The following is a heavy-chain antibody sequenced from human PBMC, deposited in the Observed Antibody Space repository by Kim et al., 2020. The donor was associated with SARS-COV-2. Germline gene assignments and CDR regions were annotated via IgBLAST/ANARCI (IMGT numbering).Heavy chain of an antibody. J-gene: IGHJ4*02. D-gene: IGHD5-12*01. CDR3: ARVGTKKSGY. CDR2: NT. V-gene: IGHV1-18*01. Sequence: NTNYAKKLQGRVTMTTDTSTSTAYKELRSLRSDDTAMYYCARVGTKKSGYWGQGTLVTVSS.